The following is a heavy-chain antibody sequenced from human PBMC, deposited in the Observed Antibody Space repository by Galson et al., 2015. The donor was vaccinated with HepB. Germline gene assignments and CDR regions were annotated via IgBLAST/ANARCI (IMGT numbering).Heavy chain of an antibody. CDR3: ARDIRAEGGYDRSGTVSSL. Sequence: SLRLSCAASGFTFSSYSMNWVRQAPGKGLEWVSYISSSSSTIYYADSVKGRFTISRDNAKNSLYLQMNSLRAEDTAVYYCARDIRAEGGYDRSGTVSSLWGQGTLVTVSS. J-gene: IGHJ4*02. CDR2: ISSSSSTI. V-gene: IGHV3-48*01. D-gene: IGHD5-12*01. CDR1: GFTFSSYS.